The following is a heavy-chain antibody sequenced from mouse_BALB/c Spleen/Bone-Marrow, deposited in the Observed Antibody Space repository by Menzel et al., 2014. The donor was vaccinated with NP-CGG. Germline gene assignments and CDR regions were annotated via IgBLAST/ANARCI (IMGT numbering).Heavy chain of an antibody. J-gene: IGHJ3*01. CDR1: GYTFTDYT. CDR2: INPNIGGT. V-gene: IGHV1-18*01. Sequence: EVQLQQSGPELVKPGASVKISCKTSGYTFTDYTIHWVKQSPGKSLEWIGNINPNIGGTTYNQTFKGKAALTLDKSSRTAYMEHRSLTSEDAAVYCCARGRFAYWGQGTLVTVSA. CDR3: ARGRFAY.